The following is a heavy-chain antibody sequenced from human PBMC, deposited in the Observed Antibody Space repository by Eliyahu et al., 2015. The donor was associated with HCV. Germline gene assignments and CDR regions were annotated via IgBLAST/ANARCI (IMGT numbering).Heavy chain of an antibody. J-gene: IGHJ4*02. V-gene: IGHV4-39*01. D-gene: IGHD1-7*01. CDR1: DDSISSSKYY. CDR2: IYFTGTT. Sequence: QLQLQESGPGLVKPSETLSLNCTVSDDSISSSKYYWGWIRQSPGKGLEWIGGIYFTGTTSYTPSLRGRVTISLDKSKKQFSLTLRSVTAAESAVYYCARQVRAPTSVVVPGTMRFAISAIDYWGQGTVVTVSS. CDR3: ARQVRAPTSVVVPGTMRFAISAIDY.